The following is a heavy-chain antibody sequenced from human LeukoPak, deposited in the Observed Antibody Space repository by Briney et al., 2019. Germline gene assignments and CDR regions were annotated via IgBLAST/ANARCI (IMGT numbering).Heavy chain of an antibody. Sequence: HSGGSLRLSCAASGFTVSSNYMSWVRQAPGKGLEWVSVIYSGGSTYYADSVEGRFTISRDNSKNTLYLQMNSLRAEDTAVYYCARSSGSYDFDYWGQGTLVTVSS. J-gene: IGHJ4*02. CDR3: ARSSGSYDFDY. CDR1: GFTVSSNY. V-gene: IGHV3-66*01. CDR2: IYSGGST. D-gene: IGHD1-26*01.